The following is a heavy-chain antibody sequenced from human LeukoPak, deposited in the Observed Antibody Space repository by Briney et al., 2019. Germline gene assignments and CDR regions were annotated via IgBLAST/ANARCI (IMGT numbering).Heavy chain of an antibody. CDR3: ARDPIVVVPAAMGYYYYGMDV. J-gene: IGHJ6*02. Sequence: PGGSLRLSCAASGFTFSSYSMNWVRQAPGKGLEWVSSISSSSSYIYYADSVKGRFTISRDNAKNLLYLQMNSLRAEDTAVYYCARDPIVVVPAAMGYYYYGMDVWGQGTTVTVSS. V-gene: IGHV3-21*01. D-gene: IGHD2-2*01. CDR1: GFTFSSYS. CDR2: ISSSSSYI.